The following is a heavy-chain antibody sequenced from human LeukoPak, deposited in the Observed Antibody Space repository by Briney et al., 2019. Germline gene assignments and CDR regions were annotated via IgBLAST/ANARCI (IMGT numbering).Heavy chain of an antibody. V-gene: IGHV4-59*08. J-gene: IGHJ4*02. CDR2: IYYSGST. CDR3: ATYSGTYPFFDY. D-gene: IGHD1-26*01. CDR1: GGSISRYY. Sequence: SETLSLTCTVSGGSISRYYWSWIRQPPGKGLEWIGYIYYSGSTNYNPSLKSRVTISVDTSKNQFSLKLTSVTAADTAVYYCATYSGTYPFFDYWGQGTLVTVSS.